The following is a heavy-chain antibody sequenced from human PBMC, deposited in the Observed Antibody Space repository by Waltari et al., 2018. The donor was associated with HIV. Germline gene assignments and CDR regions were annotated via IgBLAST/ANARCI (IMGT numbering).Heavy chain of an antibody. CDR1: GGSIRSSSFF. J-gene: IGHJ4*02. V-gene: IGHV4-39*01. CDR2: VYHTGNT. CDR3: ARQPSAWDI. D-gene: IGHD1-26*01. Sequence: QLQESGPGLVKPSETLSLTCTVSGGSIRSSSFFWGWIRQAPGKGLEWIESVYHTGNTFYNPSLKSRVSMFIDRATNQFSLRLTSVTAADTGIYYCARQPSAWDIWGQGMLVSVSS.